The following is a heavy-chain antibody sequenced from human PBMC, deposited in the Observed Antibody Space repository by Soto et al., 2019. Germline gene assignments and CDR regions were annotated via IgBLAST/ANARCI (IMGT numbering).Heavy chain of an antibody. CDR3: AREDLEPDYDSSGYNNNWFDP. V-gene: IGHV3-21*04. Sequence: GGPHRLSCTASGFTFSSYIMNCVRQAPGKGLEWVSSISSSSSYIYYADSVKGRFTISRDNAKNSLYLQMNSLRAEDTAVYYCAREDLEPDYDSSGYNNNWFDPWGQGTLVTVSS. J-gene: IGHJ5*02. D-gene: IGHD3-22*01. CDR2: ISSSSSYI. CDR1: GFTFSSYI.